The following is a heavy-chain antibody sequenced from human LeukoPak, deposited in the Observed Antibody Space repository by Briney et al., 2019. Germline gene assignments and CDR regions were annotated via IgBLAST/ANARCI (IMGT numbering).Heavy chain of an antibody. V-gene: IGHV4-38-2*02. CDR1: GYSITTSYY. Sequence: PSETLSLTCTVSGYSITTSYYWGWIRQPPGKGLEWIGSMYHSGSTYYNPSLKSRVTISVDTSKNQFSLKLSSVTAADTAVYYCARFYPLLRDTIFGVVTAGYFDYWGQGALVTVSS. CDR3: ARFYPLLRDTIFGVVTAGYFDY. J-gene: IGHJ4*02. CDR2: MYHSGST. D-gene: IGHD3-3*01.